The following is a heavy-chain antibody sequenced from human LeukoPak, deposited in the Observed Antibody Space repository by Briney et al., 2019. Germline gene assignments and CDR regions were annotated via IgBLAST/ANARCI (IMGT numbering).Heavy chain of an antibody. J-gene: IGHJ4*02. CDR3: ARGRGGSGSYSDY. CDR2: IDHSGST. V-gene: IGHV4-38-2*02. Sequence: SETLSLTCTVSGYSINSGYYWGWIRQPPGKGLEWIGSIDHSGSTYYNPSLKSRVTISVDTSKNQFSLKLSSVTAADTAVYYCARGRGGSGSYSDYWGQGTLVTVSS. D-gene: IGHD3-10*01. CDR1: GYSINSGYY.